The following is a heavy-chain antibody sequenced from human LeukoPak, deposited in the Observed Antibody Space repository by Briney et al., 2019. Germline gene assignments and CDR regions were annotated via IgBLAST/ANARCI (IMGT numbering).Heavy chain of an antibody. CDR3: ARLTPRLRGYGMDV. V-gene: IGHV1-2*02. J-gene: IGHJ6*02. Sequence: ASVKVSCKASGYTFTGYYMHWVRQAPGQGLEWMGWINPNSGGTNYAQKFQGRVTMTRDTSISTAYMELSRLRSDDTAVYYCARLTPRLRGYGMDVWGQGTTVTVSS. D-gene: IGHD2-21*02. CDR1: GYTFTGYY. CDR2: INPNSGGT.